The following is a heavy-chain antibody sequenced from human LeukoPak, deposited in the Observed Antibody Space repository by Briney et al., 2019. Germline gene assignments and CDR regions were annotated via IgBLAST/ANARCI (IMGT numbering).Heavy chain of an antibody. CDR2: ISPSGST. J-gene: IGHJ4*02. CDR3: ARAPRRYDILTGYYNRGGLWYFDY. D-gene: IGHD3-9*01. Sequence: SQTLSLTCTVSGGSISSGSYYWSWIRQPAGKGLEWIGRISPSGSTNYNPSLKSRVTISGDTSKNQFSLKLSSVTAADTAVYYCARAPRRYDILTGYYNRGGLWYFDYWGQGTLVTVSS. CDR1: GGSISSGSYY. V-gene: IGHV4-61*02.